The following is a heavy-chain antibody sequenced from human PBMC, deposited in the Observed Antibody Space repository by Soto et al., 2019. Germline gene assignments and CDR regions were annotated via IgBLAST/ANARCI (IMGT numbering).Heavy chain of an antibody. CDR2: IYYSGST. Sequence: SETLSLTCTVSGGSISSYYWSWIRQPPGKGLEWIGYIYYSGSTNYNPSLKSRVTISVDTSKNQFSLKLSSVTAADTAVYYCASLGYCSGGSCYSGSNWFDPWGQGTLVTVSS. V-gene: IGHV4-59*01. CDR3: ASLGYCSGGSCYSGSNWFDP. J-gene: IGHJ5*02. D-gene: IGHD2-15*01. CDR1: GGSISSYY.